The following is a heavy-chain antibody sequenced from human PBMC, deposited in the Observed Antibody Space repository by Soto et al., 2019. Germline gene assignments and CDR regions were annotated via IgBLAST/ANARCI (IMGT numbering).Heavy chain of an antibody. CDR1: GGSISSGGYY. CDR3: ARATYYYDSSGYSDRVLDY. J-gene: IGHJ4*02. V-gene: IGHV4-31*03. Sequence: SETLSLTCTVSGGSISSGGYYWSWIRQHPGKGLEWIGYIYYSGNTYYNPSLKSRVTISEDTSKNQFSLKLSSVTAADTAVYYCARATYYYDSSGYSDRVLDYWGQGTLVTVS. D-gene: IGHD3-22*01. CDR2: IYYSGNT.